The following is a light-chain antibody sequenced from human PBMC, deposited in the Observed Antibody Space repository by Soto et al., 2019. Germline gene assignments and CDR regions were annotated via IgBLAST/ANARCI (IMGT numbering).Light chain of an antibody. V-gene: IGKV1-5*03. CDR2: KAS. J-gene: IGKJ2*03. CDR1: QYISSW. Sequence: DIQMTQSPSTLSASVGDTVTITCRASQYISSWLAWYQQKPGKAPKLLIYKASSLQSGVPSRFSGSRSETEFTLTISSLQPEDVATYYCQQYNSDLYSFGQGTKLEIK. CDR3: QQYNSDLYS.